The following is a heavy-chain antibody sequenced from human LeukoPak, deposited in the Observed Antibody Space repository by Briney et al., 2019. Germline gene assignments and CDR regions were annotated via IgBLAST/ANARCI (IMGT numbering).Heavy chain of an antibody. J-gene: IGHJ3*02. V-gene: IGHV1-69*01. CDR3: ARVGMSGYYLDAFDI. D-gene: IGHD3-22*01. CDR2: IPIFGTA. Sequence: IPIFGTANYAQKFPGRVTITADESTSTAYMELRSLRSDDTAVYYCARVGMSGYYLDAFDIWGQGTMVTVSS.